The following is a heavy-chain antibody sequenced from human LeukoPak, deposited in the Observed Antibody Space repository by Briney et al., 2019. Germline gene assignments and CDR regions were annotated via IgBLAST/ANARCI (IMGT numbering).Heavy chain of an antibody. J-gene: IGHJ5*02. CDR3: AKYFRHVVGAGFDP. CDR1: GFTFSSYA. CDR2: ICGSGGST. Sequence: GGSLRLSCAASGFTFSSYAMSWVRQAPGKGLEWVSAICGSGGSTYYADSVKGRFTISRDNSKNTLFLQMNSLIAEGNAVDSVAKYFRHVVGAGFDPWGQGTLVTVSS. V-gene: IGHV3-23*01. D-gene: IGHD2-15*01.